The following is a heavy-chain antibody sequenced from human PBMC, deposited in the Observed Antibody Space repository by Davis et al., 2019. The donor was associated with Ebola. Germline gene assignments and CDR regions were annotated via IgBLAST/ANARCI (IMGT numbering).Heavy chain of an antibody. CDR3: ARSGGWYGSWFDT. Sequence: GASLKISCNGSGYSFTHYGTCSVRHLPGKGLLWMAIIYPGDSDTRYSPSFPVQVTISADKSISTAYLQWSSLNASETAMYYCARSGGWYGSWFDTWGQGTVLTVSS. CDR1: GYSFTHYG. CDR2: IYPGDSDT. D-gene: IGHD6-19*01. J-gene: IGHJ5*02. V-gene: IGHV5-51*01.